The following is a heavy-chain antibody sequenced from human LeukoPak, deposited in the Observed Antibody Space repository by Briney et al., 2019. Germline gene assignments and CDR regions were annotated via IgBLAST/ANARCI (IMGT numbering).Heavy chain of an antibody. D-gene: IGHD6-13*01. Sequence: SETLSLTCTVSGGSISSSSYYWGWIRQPPGKGLEWIGSIYYSGSTYYNPSLKSRVTISVDTSKNQFSLKLSSVTAADTAVYYCARLTTGDSSSWYGWYFDYWGQGTLVTVSS. CDR1: GGSISSSSYY. J-gene: IGHJ4*02. CDR2: IYYSGST. CDR3: ARLTTGDSSSWYGWYFDY. V-gene: IGHV4-39*07.